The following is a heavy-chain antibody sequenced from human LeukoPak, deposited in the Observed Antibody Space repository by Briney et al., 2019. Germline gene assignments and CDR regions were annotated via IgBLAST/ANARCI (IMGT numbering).Heavy chain of an antibody. CDR2: INHSGST. CDR3: ATDYYDRYYFDY. Sequence: LRLSCAASGFTFSTYVLSWVRQAPGKGLEWIGEINHSGSTNYNPSLKSRVTISVDTSKNQFSLKLSSVTAADTAVYYCATDYYDRYYFDYWGQGTLVTVSS. CDR1: GFTFSTYV. V-gene: IGHV4-34*08. J-gene: IGHJ4*02. D-gene: IGHD3-22*01.